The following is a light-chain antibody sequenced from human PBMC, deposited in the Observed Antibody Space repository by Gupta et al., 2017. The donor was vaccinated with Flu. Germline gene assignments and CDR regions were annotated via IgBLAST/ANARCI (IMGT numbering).Light chain of an antibody. V-gene: IGLV2-14*01. J-gene: IGLJ3*02. CDR1: GNDVGGYNY. CDR2: EVS. Sequence: QSALTQPASVSGSPGQSITISCTGTGNDVGGYNYVSWYQQHPGKAPKLMINEVSNRPSGVSNRFSGSKSGNTPSLAISGLQAEDEADYYCSSFTSRNTWVFGGGTKLTVL. CDR3: SSFTSRNTWV.